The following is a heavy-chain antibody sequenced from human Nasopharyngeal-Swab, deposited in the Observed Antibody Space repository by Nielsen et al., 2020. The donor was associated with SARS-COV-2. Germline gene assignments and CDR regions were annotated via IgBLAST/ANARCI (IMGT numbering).Heavy chain of an antibody. V-gene: IGHV4-4*08. CDR1: GGSISSYY. CDR2: IYTSGST. D-gene: IGHD3-3*01. Sequence: SETLSLTCTVSGGSISSYYWSWIRQPPGKGLEWIGRIYTSGSTNYNPSLKSRVTISVDTSKNQFSLKLSSVTAADTAVYYCARGNDFWSDNWYFDLWGRGTLVTVSS. J-gene: IGHJ2*01. CDR3: ARGNDFWSDNWYFDL.